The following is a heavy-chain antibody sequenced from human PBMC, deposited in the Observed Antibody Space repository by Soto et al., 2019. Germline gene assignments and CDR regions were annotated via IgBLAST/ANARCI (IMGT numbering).Heavy chain of an antibody. V-gene: IGHV3-33*01. Sequence: GGSMRLSCAAAGFTFSSYGMHWVRQAPGKGLEWVAVIWYDGSNKYYADSVKGRFTISRDNSKNTLYLQMNSLRAEDTAVYYCARVRVDYWYFDLWGRGTLVTVSS. CDR2: IWYDGSNK. D-gene: IGHD5-12*01. CDR1: GFTFSSYG. J-gene: IGHJ2*01. CDR3: ARVRVDYWYFDL.